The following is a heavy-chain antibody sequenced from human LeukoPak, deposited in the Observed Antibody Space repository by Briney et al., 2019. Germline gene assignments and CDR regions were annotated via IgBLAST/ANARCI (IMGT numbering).Heavy chain of an antibody. CDR1: GFTFSNAW. J-gene: IGHJ6*02. Sequence: GGSLRLSCAASGFTFSNAWMNWVRQAPGKGLEWVGRIKSKTDGGTTDYAAPVKGRFTISRDNSENTLYLQMNSLRAEDTAVYYCASQGGLLWFGELSGGMDVWGQGTTVTVSS. CDR2: IKSKTDGGTT. D-gene: IGHD3-10*01. V-gene: IGHV3-15*07. CDR3: ASQGGLLWFGELSGGMDV.